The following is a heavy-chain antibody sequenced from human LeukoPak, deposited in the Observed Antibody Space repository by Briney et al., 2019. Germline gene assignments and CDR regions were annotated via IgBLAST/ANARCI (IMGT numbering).Heavy chain of an antibody. V-gene: IGHV1-18*01. CDR2: ISAYNGNT. D-gene: IGHD3-22*01. CDR3: ARGLAYYYDSSGYYQDY. J-gene: IGHJ4*02. CDR1: GYTFTSYG. Sequence: GASVKVSCKASGYTFTSYGISWVRQAPGQGLEWMGWISAYNGNTNYAQKLQGRVTMTTDTSTSTAYMELRSLRSDDTAVYYCARGLAYYYDSSGYYQDYWGQGTLVTVSS.